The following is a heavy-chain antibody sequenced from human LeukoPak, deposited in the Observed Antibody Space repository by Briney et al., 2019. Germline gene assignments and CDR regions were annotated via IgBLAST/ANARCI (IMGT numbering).Heavy chain of an antibody. Sequence: ASVKVSCKASGYTFTHYGINWVRQAPGQGLEWMGWVSGYNGNTKYAQNFQGRVTMTTDTSTSTAYLEVRSLRSDDTAVYYCARGFMSEVTTAVGAYFQHWGQGTLVTVSS. CDR1: GYTFTHYG. D-gene: IGHD2-21*02. CDR3: ARGFMSEVTTAVGAYFQH. CDR2: VSGYNGNT. V-gene: IGHV1-18*01. J-gene: IGHJ1*01.